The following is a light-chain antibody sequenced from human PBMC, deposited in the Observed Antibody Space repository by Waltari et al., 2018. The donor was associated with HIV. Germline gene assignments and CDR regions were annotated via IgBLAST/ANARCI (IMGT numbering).Light chain of an antibody. V-gene: IGLV1-36*01. Sequence: QSVLTQPPSVSEAPRQRVTISCSGSSSNVGHNGFNWSQQLPAKAPNPLIYFDDLLASGVSDRFSGSKSGTSASLPISGLQSEDEGDYYCAAWDDSLNGYVFGTGTKVTVL. CDR1: SSNVGHNG. CDR2: FDD. J-gene: IGLJ1*01. CDR3: AAWDDSLNGYV.